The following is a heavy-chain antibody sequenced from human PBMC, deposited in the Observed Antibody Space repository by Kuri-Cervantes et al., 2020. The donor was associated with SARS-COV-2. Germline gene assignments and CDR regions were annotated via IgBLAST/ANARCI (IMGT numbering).Heavy chain of an antibody. CDR2: IIPIFGTP. Sequence: SVKVSCKASGGTFSSYAISWVRQAPGQGLEWMGGIIPIFGTPNYAQKFQGRVTITTDDSTSTAYMELSSLRSEDTAVYYCARSQGIRGEDTGMVYYQYYMDVWGKGTTVTVSS. J-gene: IGHJ6*03. CDR1: GGTFSSYA. CDR3: ARSQGIRGEDTGMVYYQYYMDV. D-gene: IGHD5-18*01. V-gene: IGHV1-69*05.